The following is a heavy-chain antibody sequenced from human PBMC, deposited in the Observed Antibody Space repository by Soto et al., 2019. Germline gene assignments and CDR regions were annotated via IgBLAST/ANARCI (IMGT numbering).Heavy chain of an antibody. CDR1: GYTFTSYY. J-gene: IGHJ4*02. CDR3: ASEPPERYFSCVSCYSGFFFVF. D-gene: IGHD2-15*01. CDR2: INPSGGST. V-gene: IGHV1-46*03. Sequence: ASVKVSCKASGYTFTSYYMHWVRQAPGQGLEWMGIINPSGGSTSYAQKFQGRVTMTRDTSTSTVYMELSSLRSEDTAVYYCASEPPERYFSCVSCYSGFFFVFWGPGILVTVFS.